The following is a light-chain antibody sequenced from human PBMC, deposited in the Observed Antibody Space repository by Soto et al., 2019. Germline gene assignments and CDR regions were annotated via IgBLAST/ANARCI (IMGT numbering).Light chain of an antibody. V-gene: IGLV1-51*02. Sequence: QSVLTQPPSVSAAPGQKVTISCSGSSSNIGNRFVSWYQQLPGTAPTLLIYENHKRPSGIPDRFSASKSGTSATLGITGLQTGDEADYYCGTWDNSLSAGVFGGGTKLTVL. CDR3: GTWDNSLSAGV. CDR1: SSNIGNRF. J-gene: IGLJ3*02. CDR2: ENH.